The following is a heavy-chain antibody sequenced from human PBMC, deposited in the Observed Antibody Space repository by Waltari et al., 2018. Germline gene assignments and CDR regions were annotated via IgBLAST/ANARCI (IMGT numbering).Heavy chain of an antibody. V-gene: IGHV1-69*04. CDR1: GGTLSSYA. CDR3: ASTIFGVVTPFDP. D-gene: IGHD3-3*01. CDR2: IIPILGIA. Sequence: QVQLVQSGAEVKKPGSSVKVSCKASGGTLSSYAISWVRQAPGQGLEWMGGIIPILGIANYAQKFQGRVTITADESTSTAYMELSSLRSEDTAVYYCASTIFGVVTPFDPWGQGTLVTVSS. J-gene: IGHJ5*02.